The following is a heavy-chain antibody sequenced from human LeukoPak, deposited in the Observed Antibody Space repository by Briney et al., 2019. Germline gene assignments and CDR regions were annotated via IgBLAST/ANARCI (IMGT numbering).Heavy chain of an antibody. CDR3: AKKAGLRFLEWPRDY. CDR2: ISSSSSYI. CDR1: GFTFSSYS. J-gene: IGHJ4*02. D-gene: IGHD3-3*01. Sequence: GGSLRLSCAASGFTFSSYSMNWVRQAPGKGLEWVSSISSSSSYIYYADSVKGRFTISRDNSKNTLYLQMNSLRAEDTAVYYCAKKAGLRFLEWPRDYWGQGTLVTVSS. V-gene: IGHV3-21*04.